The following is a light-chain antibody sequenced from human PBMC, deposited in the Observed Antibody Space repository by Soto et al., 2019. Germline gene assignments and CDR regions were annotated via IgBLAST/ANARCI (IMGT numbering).Light chain of an antibody. CDR3: QQSYSTPQT. CDR2: AAS. CDR1: QNIRRY. Sequence: DIQMTQSPSSLSASVEDRITITCRASQNIRRYLNWYQQKPGKAPTLLISAASNLQSGVPSRFSGSGSGTDFTLNITGLQPEDFATYYCQQSYSTPQTFGQGTKLEIK. J-gene: IGKJ2*01. V-gene: IGKV1-39*01.